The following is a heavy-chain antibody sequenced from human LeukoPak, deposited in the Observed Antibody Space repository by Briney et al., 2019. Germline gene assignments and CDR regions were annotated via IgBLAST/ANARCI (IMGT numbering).Heavy chain of an antibody. D-gene: IGHD6-19*01. CDR2: IYYSGST. CDR1: GGSISSYY. V-gene: IGHV4-59*01. J-gene: IGHJ3*02. Sequence: SETLSLTCTVSGGSISSYYWSWIRHPPGKGLELIGYIYYSGSTNYNPSLKSRVTISVDTSKNQFSLKLSSVTAADTAVYYCAREGTERVAVAGTPDAFDIWGQGTMVTVSS. CDR3: AREGTERVAVAGTPDAFDI.